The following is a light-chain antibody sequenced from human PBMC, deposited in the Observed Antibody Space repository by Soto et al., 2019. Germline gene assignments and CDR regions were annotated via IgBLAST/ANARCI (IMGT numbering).Light chain of an antibody. Sequence: EIVLTQSPATLSLSPGERATLSCRASQSVNTYLAWYQHKPGQAPRLLIYDASNRATGIPARFSGSGSGTDFTLTISSLEPADFAMYYCQQRSNWPPTFGGGTKVEIK. J-gene: IGKJ4*01. CDR1: QSVNTY. V-gene: IGKV3-11*01. CDR2: DAS. CDR3: QQRSNWPPT.